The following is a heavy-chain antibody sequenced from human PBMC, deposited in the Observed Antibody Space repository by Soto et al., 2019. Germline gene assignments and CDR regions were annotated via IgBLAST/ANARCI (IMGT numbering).Heavy chain of an antibody. CDR1: GYIFTCHY. D-gene: IGHD2-2*01. V-gene: IGHV1-2*02. CDR3: ARPFCSSNSCHNWFDS. Sequence: ASVKVSCRASGYIFTCHYINCVRQAPGQWLERMGWINPNSGDTSFLQKFQGRVSMTTDTSINTAYMELSRVTSDDTAVYYCARPFCSSNSCHNWFDSWGQGTLVTVSS. CDR2: INPNSGDT. J-gene: IGHJ5*01.